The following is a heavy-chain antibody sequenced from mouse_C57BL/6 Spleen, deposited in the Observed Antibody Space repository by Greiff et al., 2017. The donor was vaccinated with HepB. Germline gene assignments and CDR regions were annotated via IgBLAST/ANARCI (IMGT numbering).Heavy chain of an antibody. CDR3: ARAGATYFDD. J-gene: IGHJ1*03. Sequence: VQLKQSGPGLVQPSQSLSITCTVSGFSLTSYGVHWVRQPPGKGLEWLGVIWRGGSTDYNAACMSRLSITKDNSKSQVFLKMNRLKADDTAIYYCARAGATYFDDWGKGTTVTVSS. CDR1: GFSLTSYG. CDR2: IWRGGST. D-gene: IGHD4-1*01. V-gene: IGHV2-5*01.